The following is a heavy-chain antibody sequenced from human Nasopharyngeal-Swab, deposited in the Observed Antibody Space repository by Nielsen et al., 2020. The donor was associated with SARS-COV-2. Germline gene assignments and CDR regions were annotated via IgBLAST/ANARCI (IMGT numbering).Heavy chain of an antibody. Sequence: SETLSLTCTVSGGSISSSSYYWGWIRQPPGKGLGWIGSIYYSGSTYYNPSLKSRVTISVDTSKNQFSLKLSSVTAADTAVYYCASITIFGVVYSWGQGTMVTVSS. CDR1: GGSISSSSYY. V-gene: IGHV4-39*01. CDR3: ASITIFGVVYS. CDR2: IYYSGST. J-gene: IGHJ3*01. D-gene: IGHD3-3*01.